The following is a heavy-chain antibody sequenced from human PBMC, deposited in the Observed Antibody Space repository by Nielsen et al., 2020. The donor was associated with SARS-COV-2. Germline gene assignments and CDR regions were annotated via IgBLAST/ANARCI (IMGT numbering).Heavy chain of an antibody. CDR3: ARGGQWLEH. V-gene: IGHV5-51*01. J-gene: IGHJ4*02. CDR1: GYTFSTSW. CDR2: IFPDDSDT. D-gene: IGHD1-1*01. Sequence: GGSLRLSCKASGYTFSTSWIAWVRQMPGNGLEWMASIFPDDSDTRYSPSFQGQVTISADKSVNTAYVLWSSLRASDTAMYYCARGGQWLEHWGQGTLVTVSS.